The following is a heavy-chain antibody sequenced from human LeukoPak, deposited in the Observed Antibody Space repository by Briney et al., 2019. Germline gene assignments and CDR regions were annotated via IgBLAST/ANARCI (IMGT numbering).Heavy chain of an antibody. Sequence: GGSLRLSCTASGFTFSNYPINFVRQAPGKGLDWVSAISGSGTTIYYTDAVRGRFTISRDNSKNTVYLQMNSLRAEDTALYYCVTKLYVSHHTHAFDIWGQGTMVTVSP. CDR3: VTKLYVSHHTHAFDI. CDR1: GFTFSNYP. D-gene: IGHD3-16*01. V-gene: IGHV3-23*01. J-gene: IGHJ3*02. CDR2: ISGSGTTI.